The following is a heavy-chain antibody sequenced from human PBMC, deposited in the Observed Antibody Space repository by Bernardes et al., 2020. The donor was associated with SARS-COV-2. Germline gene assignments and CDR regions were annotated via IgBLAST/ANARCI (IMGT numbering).Heavy chain of an antibody. CDR3: ARTPSGSYSYYYGMDV. J-gene: IGHJ6*02. CDR1: GYTFTSYA. V-gene: IGHV1-3*01. CDR2: INAGNGNT. Sequence: ASVKVSCKASGYTFTSYAMHWVRQAPGQRLEWMGWINAGNGNTKYSQKFQGRVTITRDTSASTAYMELSSLRYEDTAVYYCARTPSGSYSYYYGMDVWGQGTTVTVSS. D-gene: IGHD1-26*01.